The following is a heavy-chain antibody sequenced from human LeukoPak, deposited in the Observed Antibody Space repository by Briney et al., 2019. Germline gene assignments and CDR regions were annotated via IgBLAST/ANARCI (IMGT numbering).Heavy chain of an antibody. CDR1: VYTFTSYD. D-gene: IGHD2-15*01. J-gene: IGHJ4*02. CDR2: MNPNSGNT. Sequence: GASVKVSCKASVYTFTSYDINWVRQATGQGLEWMGWMNPNSGNTGYAQKFQGRVTMTRNTSISTAYMELSSLRSEDTAVYYCARDHDCSGGSCHSNWGQGTLVTVSS. V-gene: IGHV1-8*01. CDR3: ARDHDCSGGSCHSN.